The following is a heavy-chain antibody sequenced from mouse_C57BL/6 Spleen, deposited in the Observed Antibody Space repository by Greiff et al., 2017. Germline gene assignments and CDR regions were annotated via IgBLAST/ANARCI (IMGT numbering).Heavy chain of an antibody. CDR2: IHPTSGST. V-gene: IGHV1-64*01. D-gene: IGHD1-2*01. Sequence: VQLQQPGAELVKPGASVKLSCKASGYTFTSYWMHWVQQRPGQGLEWIGMIHPTSGSTNYNEKFKSKATLTVDKSSSTAYMQLSSMTSEDAAVYYCAIKDSTADYAMDYWGQGTSVTVSS. J-gene: IGHJ4*01. CDR1: GYTFTSYW. CDR3: AIKDSTADYAMDY.